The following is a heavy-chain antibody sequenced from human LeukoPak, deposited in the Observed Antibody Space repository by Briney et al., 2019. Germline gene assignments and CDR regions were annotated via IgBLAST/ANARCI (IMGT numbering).Heavy chain of an antibody. CDR1: GGSISSSSYY. CDR3: ARHIYGWLGYYFDY. Sequence: PSETLSLTCTVSGGSISSSSYYWGWIRQPPGKGLEWIGSIYYSGSTYYNPSLKSRVTISVDTSKNQFSLKLSSVTAADTAVYYCARHIYGWLGYYFDYRGQGTLVTVSS. V-gene: IGHV4-39*01. D-gene: IGHD3-10*01. J-gene: IGHJ4*02. CDR2: IYYSGST.